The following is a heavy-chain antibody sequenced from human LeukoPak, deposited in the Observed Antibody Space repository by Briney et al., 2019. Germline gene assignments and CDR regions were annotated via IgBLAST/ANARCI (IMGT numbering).Heavy chain of an antibody. J-gene: IGHJ6*03. D-gene: IGHD6-13*01. CDR1: GGSFSGYY. CDR2: INHSGST. Sequence: PSETLSLTCAVYGGSFSGYYWSWIRQPPGKGLEWIGEINHSGSTNYNPSLKSRVTISVDTSKNQFSLKLSSVTAADTAVYYCARDGSSWYRNYYYYYYMDVWGKGTTVTIS. V-gene: IGHV4-34*01. CDR3: ARDGSSWYRNYYYYYYMDV.